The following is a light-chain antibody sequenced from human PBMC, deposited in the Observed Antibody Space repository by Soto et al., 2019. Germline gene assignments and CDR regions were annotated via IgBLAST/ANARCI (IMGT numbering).Light chain of an antibody. CDR3: QQFGSSPYT. J-gene: IGKJ2*01. CDR2: GAS. Sequence: EIVLTQSPGTLSLSPGDRATLSCRASQSIRNNYLAWYQQKPGQAPRLLIYGASDRATGIPDRFSGSGSGTDFTLTISRLEPEDFAMFYCQQFGSSPYTFGQGTKLEI. V-gene: IGKV3-20*01. CDR1: QSIRNNY.